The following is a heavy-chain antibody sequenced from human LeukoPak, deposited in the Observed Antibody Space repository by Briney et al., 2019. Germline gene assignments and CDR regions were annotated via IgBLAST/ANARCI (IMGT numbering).Heavy chain of an antibody. D-gene: IGHD3-10*01. CDR3: AKDVDPFGSGSYVEGFDY. CDR1: GFTFSSYG. Sequence: GGSLRLSCAASGFTFSSYGMHWVRQAPGKGLEWVAVISYDGSNKYYADSVKGRFTISGDNSKNTLYLQMNSLRAEDTAVYYCAKDVDPFGSGSYVEGFDYWGQGTLVTVSS. V-gene: IGHV3-30*18. CDR2: ISYDGSNK. J-gene: IGHJ4*02.